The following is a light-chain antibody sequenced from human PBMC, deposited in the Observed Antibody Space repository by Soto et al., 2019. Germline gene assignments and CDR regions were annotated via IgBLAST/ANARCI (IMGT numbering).Light chain of an antibody. J-gene: IGKJ4*01. Sequence: DVQMTQSPSSLSASVGDRVTITCRASQGIRSDLGWYQQKPGKAPKRLIYGASSLQSGVPSRFSGSASGTEFTLTITSLQPEDFATYYCLQHNSYPLTFGGGTKVEMK. CDR1: QGIRSD. CDR2: GAS. CDR3: LQHNSYPLT. V-gene: IGKV1-17*01.